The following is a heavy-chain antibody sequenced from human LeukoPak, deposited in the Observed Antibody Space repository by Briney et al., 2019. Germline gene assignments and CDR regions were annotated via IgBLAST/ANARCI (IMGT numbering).Heavy chain of an antibody. CDR2: IYHSGST. CDR1: GGSISSSNW. V-gene: IGHV4-4*02. Sequence: SGTLSLTCAVSGGSISSSNWWSWVRQPPGKGLEWIGEIYHSGSTNYNPSLKSRVTISVDTSKNQFSLKLSSVTAADTAVYYCARGAYKGGMDVWGQGTTVTVSS. CDR3: ARGAYKGGMDV. D-gene: IGHD2-21*01. J-gene: IGHJ6*02.